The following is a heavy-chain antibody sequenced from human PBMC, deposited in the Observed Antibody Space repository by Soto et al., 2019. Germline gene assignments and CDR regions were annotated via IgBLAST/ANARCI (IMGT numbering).Heavy chain of an antibody. D-gene: IGHD6-19*01. CDR1: GFNFKKFA. J-gene: IGHJ4*02. V-gene: IGHV3-23*01. Sequence: EVQLLESGGGVVQPGGSMSLPGVACGFNFKKFALAWVRQPAGAGLEWVSGISCCGGSASYPDSVKGRFSIARDDSKNTVSLQLTSLRVEDTAQYYWAKADGQQWLIPHLDNWGQGTLVTVS. CDR2: ISCCGGSA. CDR3: AKADGQQWLIPHLDN.